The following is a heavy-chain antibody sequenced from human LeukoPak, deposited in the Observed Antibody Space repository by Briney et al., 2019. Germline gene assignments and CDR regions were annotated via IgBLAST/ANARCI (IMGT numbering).Heavy chain of an antibody. CDR2: IYYGGST. D-gene: IGHD3-22*01. V-gene: IGHV4-59*01. CDR3: ARVGYYDSSGYSTLPFDY. J-gene: IGHJ4*02. CDR1: GGSISSYY. Sequence: SETLSLTCTVSGGSISSYYWSWIRQPPGKGLEWIGYIYYGGSTNYNPSLKSRVTISVDTSKNQLSLKLSSVTAADTAVYYCARVGYYDSSGYSTLPFDYWGQGTLVTVSS.